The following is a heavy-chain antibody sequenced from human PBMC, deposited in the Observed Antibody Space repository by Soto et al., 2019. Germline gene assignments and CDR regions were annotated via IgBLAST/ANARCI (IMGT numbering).Heavy chain of an antibody. Sequence: QVQLVQSGAEVKKPGSSVKVSCKASGGTFSSYTISWVRQAPGQGLEWMGRIIPILGIANYAQKFQGRVTMXXEXSXXTAYMELSSLRSEDTAVYYCARDGGGPPDPYYFDYWGQGTLVTVSS. J-gene: IGHJ4*02. CDR2: IIPILGIA. D-gene: IGHD3-16*01. CDR1: GGTFSSYT. V-gene: IGHV1-69*08. CDR3: ARDGGGPPDPYYFDY.